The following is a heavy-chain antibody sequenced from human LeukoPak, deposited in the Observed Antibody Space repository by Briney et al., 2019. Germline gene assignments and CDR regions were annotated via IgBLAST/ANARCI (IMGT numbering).Heavy chain of an antibody. V-gene: IGHV4-59*01. CDR2: IYYSGST. Sequence: GSLRLSCAASGFTFSNAWMSWVRQAPGKGLEWVGYIYYSGSTNYNPSLKSRVTISVDTSKNQFSLKLSSVTAADTAVYYCASGVEMATIYDYWGQGTLVTVSS. J-gene: IGHJ4*02. D-gene: IGHD5-24*01. CDR3: ASGVEMATIYDY. CDR1: GFTFSNAW.